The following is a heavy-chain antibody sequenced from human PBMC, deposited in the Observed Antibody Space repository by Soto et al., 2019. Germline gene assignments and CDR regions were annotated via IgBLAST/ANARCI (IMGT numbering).Heavy chain of an antibody. CDR1: GYSISSGAYY. Sequence: SETLSLTCTVSGYSISSGAYYWVWIRQPPGKGLEWIGNIYYSGTTYYNPSLRSRVTVSLHTSKNQFYLNLISVTATDTAVYYCARRGYTYGQPFDSWGQGTLVTVSS. J-gene: IGHJ4*02. D-gene: IGHD5-18*01. CDR3: ARRGYTYGQPFDS. CDR2: IYYSGTT. V-gene: IGHV4-39*01.